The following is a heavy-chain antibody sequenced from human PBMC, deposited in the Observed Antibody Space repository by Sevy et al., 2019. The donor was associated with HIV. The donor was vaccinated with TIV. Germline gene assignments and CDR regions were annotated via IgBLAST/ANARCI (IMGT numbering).Heavy chain of an antibody. CDR1: GFTFSDYA. D-gene: IGHD1-1*01. CDR2: ISHVGIRK. CDR3: ASPLRPYTNNWSYYYYYGMDV. Sequence: GGSLRLSCAASGFTFSDYALHWVRQAPGKGLEWVAVISHVGIRKYYPNSVKGRFTLSRENSKNTLYLQMDSLRTEDAAVYYCASPLRPYTNNWSYYYYYGMDVWGQGTTVTVSS. J-gene: IGHJ6*02. V-gene: IGHV3-30-3*01.